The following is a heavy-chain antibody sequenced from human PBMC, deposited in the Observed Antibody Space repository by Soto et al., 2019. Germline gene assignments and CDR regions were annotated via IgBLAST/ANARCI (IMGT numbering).Heavy chain of an antibody. CDR3: ARSGRGSGSLIVDY. J-gene: IGHJ4*02. V-gene: IGHV4-39*01. CDR2: IYYSGST. CDR1: GGSISSSSYY. Sequence: SETLFLTCTVSGGSISSSSYYWGWIRQPPGKGLEWIGSIYYSGSTYYNPSLKSRVTISVDTSKNQFSLKLSSVTAADTAVYYCARSGRGSGSLIVDYWGQGTLVTVSS. D-gene: IGHD3-22*01.